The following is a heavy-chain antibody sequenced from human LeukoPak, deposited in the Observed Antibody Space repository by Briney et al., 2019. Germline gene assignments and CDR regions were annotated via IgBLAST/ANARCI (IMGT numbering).Heavy chain of an antibody. J-gene: IGHJ4*02. V-gene: IGHV3-48*04. D-gene: IGHD6-13*01. Sequence: GGSLRLSCAASGFTFSSYSMNWVRQAPGKGLEWVSFISSSSGTIYYADSVKGRFTISRDNAKNSLYLQTNSLGAEDTAVYYCARDGPSIAAAGTIDYWGQGTLVTVSS. CDR2: ISSSSGTI. CDR1: GFTFSSYS. CDR3: ARDGPSIAAAGTIDY.